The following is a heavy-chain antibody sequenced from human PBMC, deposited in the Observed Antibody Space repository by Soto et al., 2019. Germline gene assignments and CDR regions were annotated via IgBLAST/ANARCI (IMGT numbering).Heavy chain of an antibody. D-gene: IGHD3-22*01. J-gene: IGHJ4*02. CDR1: GFTFSNAW. V-gene: IGHV3-15*01. CDR3: TTAPIVVVTNGLTGVY. CDR2: IKSKTDGGTT. Sequence: EVQLVESGGGLVKPGGSLRLSRAASGFTFSNAWMSWVRQAPGKGLEWVGRIKSKTDGGTTDYAAPVKGRFTISRDDSKNTLYLQMNSLKTEDTAVYYCTTAPIVVVTNGLTGVYWGQGTLVTVSS.